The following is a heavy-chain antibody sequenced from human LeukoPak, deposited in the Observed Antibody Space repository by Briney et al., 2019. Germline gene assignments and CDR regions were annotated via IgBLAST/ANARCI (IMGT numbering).Heavy chain of an antibody. CDR1: GFTFSTYA. V-gene: IGHV3-23*01. CDR3: AKTSGWPYYFDY. D-gene: IGHD6-19*01. CDR2: ITGSGGNT. J-gene: IGHJ4*02. Sequence: GGSLRLSCAASGFTFSTYAMSWVRQPPGKGLEWVSAITGSGGNTYYADSVKGRFTISRDNSKNTVYLQVNSLIAEDTAVYYCAKTSGWPYYFDYRGQGTLVTVSS.